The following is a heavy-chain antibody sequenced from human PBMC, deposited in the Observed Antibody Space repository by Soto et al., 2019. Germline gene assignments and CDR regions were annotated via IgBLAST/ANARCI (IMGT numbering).Heavy chain of an antibody. Sequence: QVHLVQSGAEVKKPGASVKVSCQGSGYAFTTYGITWVRQAPGQGLEWMGWISAHNGNTNYAQKLQGRVTVTRDTSTSTAYMELSSLRYDDTAVYYCGRGRYGDYWGQGALVTVSS. D-gene: IGHD1-1*01. CDR1: GYAFTTYG. J-gene: IGHJ4*02. CDR2: ISAHNGNT. CDR3: GRGRYGDY. V-gene: IGHV1-18*01.